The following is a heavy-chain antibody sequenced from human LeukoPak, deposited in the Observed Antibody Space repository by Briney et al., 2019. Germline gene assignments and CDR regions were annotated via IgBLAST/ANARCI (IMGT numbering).Heavy chain of an antibody. CDR1: GFTVSSNY. Sequence: PGRSLRLSCAASGFTVSSNYMSWVRQAPGKGLEWVSVIYSGGNTYYTDSVKGRFTISRDNSKNTLYLQMNSLRAEDTAVYYCARGITVVTRRHGFDIWGQGTMVTVSS. J-gene: IGHJ3*02. CDR3: ARGITVVTRRHGFDI. V-gene: IGHV3-66*01. D-gene: IGHD4-23*01. CDR2: IYSGGNT.